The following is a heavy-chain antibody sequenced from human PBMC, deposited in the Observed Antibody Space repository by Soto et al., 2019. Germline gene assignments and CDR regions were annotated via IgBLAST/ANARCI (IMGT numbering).Heavy chain of an antibody. CDR2: INEDGTDK. V-gene: IGHV3-7*05. D-gene: IGHD2-8*01. CDR3: AKSPMVRTFHYGMDG. CDR1: EFSFSSYW. J-gene: IGHJ6*04. Sequence: EVQVVESGGGLVQPGGSLRVSCAASEFSFSSYWMSWVRQAPGKGLEWVADINEDGTDKYYADAVKGRFTSSRDNAKNSRYLQMNNLRAGDTAVYFCAKSPMVRTFHYGMDGWGKGTTVSVST.